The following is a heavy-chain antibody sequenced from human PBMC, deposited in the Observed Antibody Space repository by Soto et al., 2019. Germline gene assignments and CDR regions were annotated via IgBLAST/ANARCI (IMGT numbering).Heavy chain of an antibody. V-gene: IGHV3-15*07. J-gene: IGHJ4*01. D-gene: IGHD2-8*02. CDR1: GFTISDVW. Sequence: PGGSLRLSCAASGFTISDVWLNWVRQAPGKGLEWVGRIKSRIDGGTTDFAAPVRGRFAISRDESQNTVYLEISSLQIEDTAVYYCTTDSHLSTTLVHFDFWGHGTLVIVS. CDR2: IKSRIDGGTT. CDR3: TTDSHLSTTLVHFDF.